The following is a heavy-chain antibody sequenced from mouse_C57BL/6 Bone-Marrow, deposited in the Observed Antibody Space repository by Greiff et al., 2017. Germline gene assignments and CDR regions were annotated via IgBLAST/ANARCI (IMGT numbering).Heavy chain of an antibody. CDR2: IYPGSGST. CDR3: ARTGTRAWFAY. CDR1: GYTFTSYW. V-gene: IGHV1-55*01. D-gene: IGHD4-1*01. J-gene: IGHJ3*01. Sequence: QVQLQQSGAELVKPGASVKMSCKASGYTFTSYWITWVKQRPGQGLEWIGDIYPGSGSTTYNEKFKSKATLTVDTSSSTAYMQLSSLTAEDSAVYYCARTGTRAWFAYWGQGTLVTVSA.